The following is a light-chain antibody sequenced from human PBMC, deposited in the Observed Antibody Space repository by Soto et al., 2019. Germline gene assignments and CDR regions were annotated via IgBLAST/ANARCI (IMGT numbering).Light chain of an antibody. CDR1: QSIRSC. CDR2: DAY. J-gene: IGKJ4*01. V-gene: IGKV1-5*01. CDR3: QQYESYSPLT. Sequence: DIQMTQSPSTLSAYVGDRVTITCRASQSIRSCLAWYQQKPGKAPKLLIYDAYSLESGVPSRFSGRRSGTEFTLTIAGLQPEDFATYYCQQYESYSPLTIGGGTEVDI.